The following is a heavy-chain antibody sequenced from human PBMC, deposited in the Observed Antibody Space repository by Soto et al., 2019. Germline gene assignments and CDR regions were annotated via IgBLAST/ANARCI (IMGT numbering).Heavy chain of an antibody. CDR3: ARDRNDFWSGYPRPARTPRNYGMDV. J-gene: IGHJ6*02. D-gene: IGHD3-3*01. V-gene: IGHV1-69*13. CDR1: GGTFSSYA. Sequence: GASVKVSCEASGGTFSSYAISCVRQAPGQGLEWMGGIIPIFGTANYAQKFQGRVTITADESTSTAYMELSSLRSEDTAVYYCARDRNDFWSGYPRPARTPRNYGMDVWGQGTTVTVSS. CDR2: IIPIFGTA.